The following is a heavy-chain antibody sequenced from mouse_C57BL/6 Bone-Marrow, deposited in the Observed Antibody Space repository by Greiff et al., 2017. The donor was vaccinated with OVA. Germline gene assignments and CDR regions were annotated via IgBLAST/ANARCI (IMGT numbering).Heavy chain of an antibody. V-gene: IGHV14-4*01. CDR3: TTYPFAY. CDR1: GFNIKDDY. Sequence: VQLKESGAELVRPGASVKLSCTASGFNIKDDYMHWVKQRPEQGLEWIGWIYPENGDTEYASKFQGKATITADTSSNTAYLQLSSLTSEDTAVYYCTTYPFAYWGQGTLVTVSA. J-gene: IGHJ3*01. CDR2: IYPENGDT.